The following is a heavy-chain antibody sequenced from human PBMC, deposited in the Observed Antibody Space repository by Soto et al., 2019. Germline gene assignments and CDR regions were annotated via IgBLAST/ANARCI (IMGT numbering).Heavy chain of an antibody. Sequence: EVQLVESGGGLVKPGGSLRLSCAASGFTFSSYSMNWVRQAPGKGLEWVSGISWNSGSIGYADSVKGRFTISRDNAKNSLYLQMNSLRAEDTALYYCAKAIGYYDSSGYYPFDYWGQGTLVTVSS. CDR1: GFTFSSYS. V-gene: IGHV3-9*01. CDR2: ISWNSGSI. D-gene: IGHD3-22*01. CDR3: AKAIGYYDSSGYYPFDY. J-gene: IGHJ4*02.